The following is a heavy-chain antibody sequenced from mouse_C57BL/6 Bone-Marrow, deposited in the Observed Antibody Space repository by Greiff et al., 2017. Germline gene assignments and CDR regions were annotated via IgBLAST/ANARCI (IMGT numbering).Heavy chain of an antibody. CDR1: GYTFTSYD. V-gene: IGHV1-85*01. D-gene: IGHD1-1*01. CDR2: IYPRAGST. J-gene: IGHJ1*03. Sequence: VKLMESGPELVKPGASVKLSCKASGYTFTSYDINWVKQRPGQGLEWIGWIYPRAGSTKYNEKFKGKATLTVDTSSSTAYMALHSLTSEDSAVYFCARDYGSSYWYFDVWGTGTTVTVSS. CDR3: ARDYGSSYWYFDV.